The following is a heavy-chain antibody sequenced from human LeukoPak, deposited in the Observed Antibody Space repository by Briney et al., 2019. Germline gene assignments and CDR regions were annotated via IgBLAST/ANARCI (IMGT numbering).Heavy chain of an antibody. Sequence: PSETLSLTCTVSGGSISSSSYYWGWIRQPPGKGLEWIGSIYYSGNTYYNPSLKSRVTISVDTSKNQFSLKLSSVTAADTAVYYCASWKYYFDYWGQGTLVTVSS. CDR1: GGSISSSSYY. J-gene: IGHJ4*02. D-gene: IGHD1-1*01. CDR3: ASWKYYFDY. CDR2: IYYSGNT. V-gene: IGHV4-39*01.